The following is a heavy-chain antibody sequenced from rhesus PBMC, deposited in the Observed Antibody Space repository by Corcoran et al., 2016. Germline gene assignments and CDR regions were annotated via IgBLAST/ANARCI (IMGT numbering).Heavy chain of an antibody. J-gene: IGHJ6*01. CDR3: ARGGGYGYGLDS. D-gene: IGHD5-36*01. Sequence: QLQLQESGPGLVKTSETLSVTCAVSVASILSRSWRWIRQAPGKGLEWIGYIYGSGSSTNSNPSLKRRGTLSVDTSKNQRSLKLSSVTAADTAVYYCARGGGYGYGLDSWGQGVVVTVSS. CDR1: VASILSRS. CDR2: IYGSGSST. V-gene: IGHV4-169*01.